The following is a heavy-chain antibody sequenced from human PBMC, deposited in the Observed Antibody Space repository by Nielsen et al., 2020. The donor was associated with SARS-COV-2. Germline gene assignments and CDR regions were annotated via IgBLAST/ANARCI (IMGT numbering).Heavy chain of an antibody. J-gene: IGHJ4*02. CDR2: INSDESST. CDR3: ATKKGGSSGWIDY. Sequence: GESLKISCAASGFTFSTYWMHWVRQAPGKGLVWVSRINSDESSTSYADSVKGRFTISRDNAKNTLYLQINSLRAEDTAVYYCATKKGGSSGWIDYWGQGTLVTVSS. CDR1: GFTFSTYW. D-gene: IGHD6-19*01. V-gene: IGHV3-74*01.